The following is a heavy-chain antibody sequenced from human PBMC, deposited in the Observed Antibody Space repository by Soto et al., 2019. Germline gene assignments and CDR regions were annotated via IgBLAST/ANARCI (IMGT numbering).Heavy chain of an antibody. CDR1: GWDISNNY. J-gene: IGHJ6*02. CDR3: ARDRIPTGMDV. V-gene: IGHV3-66*01. CDR2: IYSGGST. Sequence: GSWRLFCTASGWDISNNYMGWVRQAPGKGLEWVSVIYSGGSTYYADSVKGRFTISRDNSKNTLYLPMNSLRAEDTAVYYCARDRIPTGMDVWGQGTTVTVSS.